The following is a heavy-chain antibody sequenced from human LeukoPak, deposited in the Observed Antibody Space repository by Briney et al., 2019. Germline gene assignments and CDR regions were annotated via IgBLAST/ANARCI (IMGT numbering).Heavy chain of an antibody. CDR2: IYSGGST. J-gene: IGHJ5*02. Sequence: GGSLRLSCAASEFSVGSNYMTWVRQAPGKGLEWVSLIYSGGSTYYADSVKGRFTISRDNSKNTLYLQMNSLRAEDTAVYYCAKDYRAHPLRPNWFDPWGQGTLVTVSS. CDR1: EFSVGSNY. D-gene: IGHD1-26*01. V-gene: IGHV3-53*01. CDR3: AKDYRAHPLRPNWFDP.